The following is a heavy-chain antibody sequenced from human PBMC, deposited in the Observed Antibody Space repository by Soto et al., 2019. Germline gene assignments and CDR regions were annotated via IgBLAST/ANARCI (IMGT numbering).Heavy chain of an antibody. J-gene: IGHJ5*02. CDR3: GGDTSNYSHP. Sequence: EVQLVESGGGLVQPGGSLKLSCAASGFIFSSYDMDWVRQAPGKGLEWVSYISRSNGTIYYADSVKGRFTISRDNAKNSLDLQMNSMRAEDTSGYYGGGDTSNYSHPWGKGTLVTVSA. CDR1: GFIFSSYD. D-gene: IGHD4-4*01. V-gene: IGHV3-48*01. CDR2: ISRSNGTI.